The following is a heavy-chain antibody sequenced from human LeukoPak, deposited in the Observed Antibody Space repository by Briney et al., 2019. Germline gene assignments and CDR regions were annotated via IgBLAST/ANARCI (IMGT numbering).Heavy chain of an antibody. CDR1: GYTFTSYY. V-gene: IGHV1-46*01. CDR3: ARNGGPKYYYYYYMDV. Sequence: ASVKVSCKASGYTFTSYYMHWVRQAPGQGLEWMGIINPSGGSTSYAQKFQGRVTMTRDMSTSTVYMELSSLRSEDTAVYYCARNGGPKYYYYYYMDVWGKGTTVTISS. J-gene: IGHJ6*03. CDR2: INPSGGST.